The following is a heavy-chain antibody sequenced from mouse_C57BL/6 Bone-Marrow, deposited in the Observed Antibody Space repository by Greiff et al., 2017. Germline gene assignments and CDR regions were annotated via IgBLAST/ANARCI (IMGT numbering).Heavy chain of an antibody. D-gene: IGHD1-1*01. CDR3: ARLPYYYGSSYGWFAY. CDR1: GFTFSSYG. V-gene: IGHV5-6*01. CDR2: ISSGGSYT. Sequence: EVQGVESGGDLVKPGGSLKLSCAASGFTFSSYGMSWVRQTPDKRLEWVATISSGGSYTYYPDSVKGRFTISIDNAKNTLYLQMSILKSEDTAMYYCARLPYYYGSSYGWFAYWGQGTLVTVSA. J-gene: IGHJ3*01.